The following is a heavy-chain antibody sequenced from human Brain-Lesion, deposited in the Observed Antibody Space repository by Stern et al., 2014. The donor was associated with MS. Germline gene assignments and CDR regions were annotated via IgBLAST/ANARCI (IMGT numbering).Heavy chain of an antibody. J-gene: IGHJ4*02. Sequence: VQLVQSGGGVVQPGRPLRLTCTVSGFSFSSYGMHWVRQAPGKGLEWGSVISYDRSDTYYAEYVKGRFTISRDNSKNTLYLEMRSLRPEDTAVYYCVKRGITEVRGVRLGDYWGPGTLVIVSS. V-gene: IGHV3-30*18. CDR1: GFSFSSYG. D-gene: IGHD3-10*01. CDR2: ISYDRSDT. CDR3: VKRGITEVRGVRLGDY.